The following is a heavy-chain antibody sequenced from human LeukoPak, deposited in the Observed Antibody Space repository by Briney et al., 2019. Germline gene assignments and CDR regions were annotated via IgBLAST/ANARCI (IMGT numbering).Heavy chain of an antibody. CDR3: ARDGSFVVPAALDY. V-gene: IGHV3-30*17. D-gene: IGHD2-2*01. CDR2: ISYDGSNK. CDR1: GFTFSIYA. J-gene: IGHJ4*02. Sequence: QTGGSLRLSCAASGFTFSIYAMHGVRQAPGKWREWGAVISYDGSNKYYADSVKGRFTISRDNSKNTLDLQMNSLRAEATAVYYCARDGSFVVPAALDYWCPGTLVTVSS.